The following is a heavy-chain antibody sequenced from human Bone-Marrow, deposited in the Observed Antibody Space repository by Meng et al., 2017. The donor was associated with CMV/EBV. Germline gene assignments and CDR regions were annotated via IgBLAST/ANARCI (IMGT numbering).Heavy chain of an antibody. CDR2: INSDGSST. V-gene: IGHV3-74*01. J-gene: IGHJ4*02. D-gene: IGHD6-6*01. CDR1: GFTFSSYW. Sequence: GESLKISCAASGFTFSSYWMHWVRQAPGKGLVWVSRINSDGSSTSYADSVKGRFTISRDNAKNTLYLQMNSLRAEDTAVYYCARTESSSPHFDYWGQGTLVTVSS. CDR3: ARTESSSPHFDY.